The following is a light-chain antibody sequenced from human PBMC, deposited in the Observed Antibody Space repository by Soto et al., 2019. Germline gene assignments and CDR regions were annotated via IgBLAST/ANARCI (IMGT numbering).Light chain of an antibody. CDR3: QTWAAGIQV. V-gene: IGLV4-69*01. J-gene: IGLJ2*01. CDR1: SGHSSYA. Sequence: QLVLTQSPSASASLGASVKLTCTLSSGHSSYAIAWHQQQPEKGPRYLMKLNSDGSHSKGAGIPDRFSGSRSGAERYLTISSLQSEDEADYYCQTWAAGIQVFGGGTKVTVL. CDR2: LNSDGSH.